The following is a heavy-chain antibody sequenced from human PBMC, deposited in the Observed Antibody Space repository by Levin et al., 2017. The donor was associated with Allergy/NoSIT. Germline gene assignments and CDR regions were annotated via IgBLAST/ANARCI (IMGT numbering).Heavy chain of an antibody. CDR2: ISGSGGST. CDR3: AKDGGYSYYDPRGWTYGMDV. V-gene: IGHV3-23*01. CDR1: GFTFSSYA. Sequence: GGSLRLSCAASGFTFSSYAMSWVRQAPGKGLEWVSAISGSGGSTYYADSVKGRFTISRDNSKNTLYLQMNSLRAEDTAVYYCAKDGGYSYYDPRGWTYGMDVWGQGTTVTVSS. D-gene: IGHD3-3*01. J-gene: IGHJ6*02.